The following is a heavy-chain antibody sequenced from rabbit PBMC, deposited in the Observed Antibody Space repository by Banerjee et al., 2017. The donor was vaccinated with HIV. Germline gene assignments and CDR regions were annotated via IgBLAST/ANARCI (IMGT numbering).Heavy chain of an antibody. CDR2: IYAGSSGST. CDR3: GRGTYGYAGYAPNL. J-gene: IGHJ4*01. CDR1: GFSFSSSYY. D-gene: IGHD6-1*01. Sequence: QSLEESGGGLVTPGASLTLTCTASGFSFSSSYYMCWVRQAPGKGLEWIACIYAGSSGSTYYTSWAKGRFTISKTSSTTVTLQMTSLTDADTATYFCGRGTYGYAGYAPNLWGPGTLVTVS. V-gene: IGHV1S40*01.